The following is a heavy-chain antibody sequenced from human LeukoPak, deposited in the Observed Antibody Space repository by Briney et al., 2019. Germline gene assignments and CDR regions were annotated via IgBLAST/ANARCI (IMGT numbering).Heavy chain of an antibody. J-gene: IGHJ4*02. D-gene: IGHD3-22*01. CDR1: GFTFSRFA. V-gene: IGHV3-23*01. CDR2: ISGNGQQT. CDR3: AKDANYYDSSGYLIPFDY. Sequence: GGSLRLSCSASGFTFSRFAMTWVRQLPGKGLDWVSSISGNGQQTYCADSVKGRFSVSRDNSKNILYLQMDSLRADDSALYYCAKDANYYDSSGYLIPFDYWGQGTLVTVSS.